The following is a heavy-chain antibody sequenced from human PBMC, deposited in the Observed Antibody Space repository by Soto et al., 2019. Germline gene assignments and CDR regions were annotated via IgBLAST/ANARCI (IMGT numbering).Heavy chain of an antibody. D-gene: IGHD3-3*01. J-gene: IGHJ4*02. Sequence: EVQLLESGGGLVQPGGSLRLSCAASGFTFSNYAMSWVRQAPGKGLEWVSLISGNGGNTNYADSVKGRFTISRDNSKHTVDLQMNSLRAEDTAVYYCAKGKANTVFGVDTLSDFWGQGTLVTVSS. V-gene: IGHV3-23*01. CDR2: ISGNGGNT. CDR1: GFTFSNYA. CDR3: AKGKANTVFGVDTLSDF.